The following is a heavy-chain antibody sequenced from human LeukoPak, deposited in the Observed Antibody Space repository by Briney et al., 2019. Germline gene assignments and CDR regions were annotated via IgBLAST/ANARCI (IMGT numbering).Heavy chain of an antibody. Sequence: SETLSHTCAVYGGSFSGYYWSWIRQPPGKGLEWIGEINHSGSTNYNPSLKSRVTISVDTSKNQFSLKLSSVTAADTAVYYCARVGYSYGLLQWGQGTLVTVSS. CDR2: INHSGST. CDR1: GGSFSGYY. CDR3: ARVGYSYGLLQ. V-gene: IGHV4-34*01. D-gene: IGHD5-18*01. J-gene: IGHJ4*02.